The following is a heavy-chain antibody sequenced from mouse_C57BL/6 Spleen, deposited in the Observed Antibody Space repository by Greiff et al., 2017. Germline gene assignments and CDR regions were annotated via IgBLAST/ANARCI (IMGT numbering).Heavy chain of an antibody. V-gene: IGHV1-64*01. CDR3: ARGDFFMDY. CDR1: GYTFTSYW. J-gene: IGHJ4*01. Sequence: QVQLQQPGAELVKPGASVKLSCKASGYTFTSYWMHWVKQRPGQGLEWIGMIHPNSGSTNYPEKFQSKATLTVDKSSSTAYLQLSSLTSDESAVYYCARGDFFMDYWGQGTSVTVSS. CDR2: IHPNSGST.